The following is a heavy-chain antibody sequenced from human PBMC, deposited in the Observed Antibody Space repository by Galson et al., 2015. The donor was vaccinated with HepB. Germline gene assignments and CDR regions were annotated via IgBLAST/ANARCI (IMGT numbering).Heavy chain of an antibody. V-gene: IGHV1-18*04. CDR2: ISAYNGNT. Sequence: SVKVSCKASGYTFTSYGISWVRQAPGQGLEWMGWISAYNGNTNYVQKLQGRVTMTTDTSTSTAYMELRSLRSDDTAVYYCARGEKVLRGYSYGPSDYWGQGTLVTVSS. J-gene: IGHJ4*02. CDR3: ARGEKVLRGYSYGPSDY. D-gene: IGHD5-18*01. CDR1: GYTFTSYG.